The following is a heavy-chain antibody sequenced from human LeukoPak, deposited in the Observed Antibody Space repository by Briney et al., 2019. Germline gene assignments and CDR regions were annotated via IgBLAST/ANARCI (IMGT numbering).Heavy chain of an antibody. J-gene: IGHJ4*02. V-gene: IGHV3-23*01. D-gene: IGHD3-22*01. CDR1: GFTLSTYA. CDR3: AKEGLEAYYDSSAYLLD. CDR2: ISGSGSNT. Sequence: GGSLRLSCAASGFTLSTYAMSWVRQTPGKGVEWVSTISGSGSNTYYADSVKGRLTISRDNCKNTLSLNMSSLRAEDTAQYYCAKEGLEAYYDSSAYLLDWGQGTLVTVSS.